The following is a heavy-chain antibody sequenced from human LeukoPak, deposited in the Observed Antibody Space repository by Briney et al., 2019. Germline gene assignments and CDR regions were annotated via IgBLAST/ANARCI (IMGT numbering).Heavy chain of an antibody. CDR1: GITLSSYW. Sequence: GGSLRLSCAASGITLSSYWMYWVRQAPAEGLVWVSRINSDGRRTSYADSVKGRFTISSDSAQNSLYLQMNSLRDEDTAVYYCARTRGWYGDYFDSWGQGTLVTVSS. J-gene: IGHJ4*02. CDR2: INSDGRRT. D-gene: IGHD6-19*01. V-gene: IGHV3-74*01. CDR3: ARTRGWYGDYFDS.